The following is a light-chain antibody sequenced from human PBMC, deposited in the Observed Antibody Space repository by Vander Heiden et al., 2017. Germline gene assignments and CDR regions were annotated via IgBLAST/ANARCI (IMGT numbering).Light chain of an antibody. J-gene: IGLJ2*01. CDR3: SSHTGSSTPL. V-gene: IGLV2-14*03. CDR2: DVT. Sequence: QSALSQPASLSGSPGQSITISCTGASSDIGDYNSVSWYQQYPGKAPKLIIYDVTHRPSGISNRLSGSKSGNTASLTISGLQPDDEADYFCSSHTGSSTPLFGGGTKLTVL. CDR1: SSDIGDYNS.